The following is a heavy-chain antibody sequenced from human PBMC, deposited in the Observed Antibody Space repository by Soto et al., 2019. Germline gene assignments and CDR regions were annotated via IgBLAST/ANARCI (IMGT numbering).Heavy chain of an antibody. CDR3: ARPLWRDDYNWGYFDL. Sequence: QVQLVESGGGVVQPGRSLRLSCAASGFTFSSYAMHWVRQAPGKGLEWVAVISYDGSNKYYADSVKGRFTISRDNSKKRLYLQMNSLRAEDTAVYYCARPLWRDDYNWGYFDLWGRGTLVTVSS. CDR2: ISYDGSNK. J-gene: IGHJ2*01. V-gene: IGHV3-30-3*01. D-gene: IGHD4-4*01. CDR1: GFTFSSYA.